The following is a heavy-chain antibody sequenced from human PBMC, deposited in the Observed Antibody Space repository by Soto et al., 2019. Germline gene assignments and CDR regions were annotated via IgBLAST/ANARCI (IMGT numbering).Heavy chain of an antibody. Sequence: QVQLVQSGPEVKKPGAPVKISCQASGYTFTDFDINWVRQATGQGLEWMGWMNPNTGNTRYAQRFQGRIIMTRDTSINTAYMEMGSLSSEDTAVYYCARGKLATLTDFWGQGTLVTVSS. CDR2: MNPNTGNT. D-gene: IGHD3-9*01. CDR3: ARGKLATLTDF. V-gene: IGHV1-8*02. J-gene: IGHJ4*02. CDR1: GYTFTDFD.